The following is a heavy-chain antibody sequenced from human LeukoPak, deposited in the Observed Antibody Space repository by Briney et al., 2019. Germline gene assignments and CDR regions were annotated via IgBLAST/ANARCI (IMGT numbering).Heavy chain of an antibody. CDR1: GFTFSSYW. J-gene: IGHJ4*02. V-gene: IGHV3-74*01. CDR3: AREGASTIFGVGHDY. CDR2: INSDGSST. D-gene: IGHD3-3*01. Sequence: TGGSLRLSCAASGFTFSSYWMHWVRQAPGKGLVWVSRINSDGSSTSYADSVKGRFTISRDNAKNTLYLQMNSLRAEDTAVYYCAREGASTIFGVGHDYWGQGTLVTVSS.